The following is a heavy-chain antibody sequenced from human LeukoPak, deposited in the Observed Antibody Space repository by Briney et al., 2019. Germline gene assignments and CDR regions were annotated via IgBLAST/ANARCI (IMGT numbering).Heavy chain of an antibody. CDR2: ISGSGGGT. V-gene: IGHV3-23*01. CDR3: AKDLGRYRNNYFDY. Sequence: GGSLRLSCAASGFSFSSYAMSWVRQAPEKGLEWVSTISGSGGGTYYADSVKGRFTISRDDSKNTLYLQMNSLRAEDTAVYYCAKDLGRYRNNYFDYWGQGTLVTVSS. D-gene: IGHD1-26*01. J-gene: IGHJ4*02. CDR1: GFSFSSYA.